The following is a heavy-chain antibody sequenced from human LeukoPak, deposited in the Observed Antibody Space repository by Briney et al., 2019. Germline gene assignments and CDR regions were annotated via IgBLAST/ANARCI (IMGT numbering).Heavy chain of an antibody. V-gene: IGHV4-59*01. CDR2: IYYSGST. J-gene: IGHJ4*02. D-gene: IGHD3-22*01. CDR1: GGSISSYY. Sequence: PSETLSLTCTVSGGSISSYYWSWIRQPPGKGLEWIGYIYYSGSTNYNPSLKSRVTIPVDASKNQFSLKLSSVTAADTAVYYCARSRGGSYYGFDYWGQGTLVTVSS. CDR3: ARSRGGSYYGFDY.